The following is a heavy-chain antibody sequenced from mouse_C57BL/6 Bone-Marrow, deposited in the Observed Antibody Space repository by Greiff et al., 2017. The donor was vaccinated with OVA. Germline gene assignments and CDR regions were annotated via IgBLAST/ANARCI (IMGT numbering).Heavy chain of an antibody. Sequence: VQLQQSGAELVRPGASVKLSCTASGFNIKDDYMHWVKQRPEQGLEWIGWIDPENGDTEYASKFQGKATITADTSSNTAYLQLSSLTSEDTAVYYCTTDSGFAYWGQGTLVTVSA. CDR1: GFNIKDDY. V-gene: IGHV14-4*01. CDR2: IDPENGDT. CDR3: TTDSGFAY. J-gene: IGHJ3*01.